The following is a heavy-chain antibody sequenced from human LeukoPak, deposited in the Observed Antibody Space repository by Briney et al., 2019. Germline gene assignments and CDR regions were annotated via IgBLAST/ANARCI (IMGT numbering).Heavy chain of an antibody. V-gene: IGHV4-61*02. Sequence: PSETLSLTCSVSGAYITRDTYYWSWIRQSAGKGLEWIGRIYASGSTDYNPSLQSRVTISVDTSKNQFSLRLNSVTAADTAVYYCARGPYGDFDSWGQGTLVTVSS. J-gene: IGHJ5*01. CDR1: GAYITRDTYY. D-gene: IGHD4-17*01. CDR3: ARGPYGDFDS. CDR2: IYASGST.